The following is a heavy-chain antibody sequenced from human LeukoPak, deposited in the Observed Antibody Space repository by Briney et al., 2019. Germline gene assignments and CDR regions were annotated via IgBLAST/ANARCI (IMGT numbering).Heavy chain of an antibody. CDR3: ARVTAAISGWFDP. D-gene: IGHD2-2*02. J-gene: IGHJ5*02. Sequence: SVKVSCKASGYTFTGYYMHWVRQAPGQGLEWMGRIIPILGIANYAQKFQGRVTITADKSTSTAYMELSSLRSEDTAVYYCARVTAAISGWFDPWGQGTLVTVSS. V-gene: IGHV1-69*04. CDR1: GYTFTGYY. CDR2: IIPILGIA.